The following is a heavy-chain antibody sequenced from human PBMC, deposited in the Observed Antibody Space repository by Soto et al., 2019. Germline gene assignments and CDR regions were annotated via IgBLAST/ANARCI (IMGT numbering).Heavy chain of an antibody. Sequence: TLSLTCTVSDHSISTSSYYWGWFRQSPGKGLEWIGSLHYSGTTYYHPSLKSRVTISVDASRNQFSLRANSVTAADTAVHYCARHDWSRFYGMDVWGQGTTVTVSS. CDR2: LHYSGTT. V-gene: IGHV4-39*01. CDR3: ARHDWSRFYGMDV. D-gene: IGHD2-2*01. CDR1: DHSISTSSYY. J-gene: IGHJ6*02.